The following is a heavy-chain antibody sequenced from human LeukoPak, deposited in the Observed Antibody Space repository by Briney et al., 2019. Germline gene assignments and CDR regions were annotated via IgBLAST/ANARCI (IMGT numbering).Heavy chain of an antibody. V-gene: IGHV4-4*07. J-gene: IGHJ6*02. CDR1: GGSISSYY. CDR3: ARAQLNLLVDFGMDV. Sequence: SETLSLTCTVSGGSISSYYWSWIRQPAGKGLEWIGRIYTSGSTNYNPSLKSRVTISVDTSKNQFSLKLSSVTAADTAVYYCARAQLNLLVDFGMDVWGQGTTVTVSS. CDR2: IYTSGST. D-gene: IGHD1-1*01.